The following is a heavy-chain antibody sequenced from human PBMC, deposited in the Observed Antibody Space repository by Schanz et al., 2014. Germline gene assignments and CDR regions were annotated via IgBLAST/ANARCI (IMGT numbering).Heavy chain of an antibody. CDR3: AKVREWWPYYFDY. CDR1: GFTFTTNA. CDR2: ISGNGGST. D-gene: IGHD2-15*01. Sequence: EVQLVESGGCLVQPGGSLRLSCAASGFTFTTNAMSWVRQPPGKGLEWVSAISGNGGSTYFADSVKGRFTISRDNSDNTLFLHMNSLRAEDTAVYYCAKVREWWPYYFDYWGQGTLVTVSS. J-gene: IGHJ4*02. V-gene: IGHV3-23*04.